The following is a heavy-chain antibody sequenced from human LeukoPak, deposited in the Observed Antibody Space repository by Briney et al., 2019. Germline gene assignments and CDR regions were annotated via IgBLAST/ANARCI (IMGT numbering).Heavy chain of an antibody. J-gene: IGHJ4*02. CDR2: MNPNSGNT. CDR1: GYTFTSYD. V-gene: IGHV1-8*01. Sequence: ASVKVSCKASGYTFTSYDINWVRQATGQGLEWMGWMNPNSGNTGYAQKFQGRVTMTRNTSISTAYMELSSLRSEDTAVYSCARRFAAAGTKRGFDYWGQGTLVTVSS. D-gene: IGHD6-13*01. CDR3: ARRFAAAGTKRGFDY.